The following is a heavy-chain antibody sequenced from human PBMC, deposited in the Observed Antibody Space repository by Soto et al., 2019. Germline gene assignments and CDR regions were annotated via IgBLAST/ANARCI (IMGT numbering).Heavy chain of an antibody. CDR2: IYCSGST. D-gene: IGHD2-2*01. V-gene: IGHV4-31*03. J-gene: IGHJ4*02. CDR3: ARASGIVVFIDY. Sequence: QVQLQESGPGLVKPSQTLSLTCTVSGGSISSGGYYWNWIRQHPGKGLEWIGYIYCSGSTYYNPSLKSRVTISVDTSKNQFSLKLSSVTAADTAVYYCARASGIVVFIDYWGQGTLVTVSS. CDR1: GGSISSGGYY.